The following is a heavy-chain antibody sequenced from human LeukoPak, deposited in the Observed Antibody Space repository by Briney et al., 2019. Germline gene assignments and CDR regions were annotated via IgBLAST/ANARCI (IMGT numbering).Heavy chain of an antibody. D-gene: IGHD2-21*01. Sequence: GASVKVSCKASGYSLTGYYIHWVRQAPGQGLEWMGWINPNSGATNCAQKFQGRVTVTRDTSITTAYMDLSSLRSDDTAVYYCARVLVPKLFDYWGQGTLVTVSS. J-gene: IGHJ4*02. V-gene: IGHV1-2*02. CDR3: ARVLVPKLFDY. CDR1: GYSLTGYY. CDR2: INPNSGAT.